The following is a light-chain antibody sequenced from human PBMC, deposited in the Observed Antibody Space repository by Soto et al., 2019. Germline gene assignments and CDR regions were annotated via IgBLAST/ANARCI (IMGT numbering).Light chain of an antibody. V-gene: IGKV1-39*01. Sequence: IQMTQSPSSLSASVGDRVTITCRASQTIRSDLNWYQQKPGKAPNLLISGASSLQSGVPSRFSGSGSRADFTLSISSLQPEDFATYYCQQSYTIPVTFGGGTKVEI. J-gene: IGKJ4*01. CDR3: QQSYTIPVT. CDR2: GAS. CDR1: QTIRSD.